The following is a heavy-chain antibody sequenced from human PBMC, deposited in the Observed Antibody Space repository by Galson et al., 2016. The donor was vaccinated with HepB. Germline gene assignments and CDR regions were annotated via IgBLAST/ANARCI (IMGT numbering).Heavy chain of an antibody. CDR1: GFTFSSHA. CDR3: AKDRNRYDFYSMDV. J-gene: IGHJ6*02. D-gene: IGHD5-12*01. V-gene: IGHV3-30-3*01. Sequence: SLRLSCAASGFTFSSHAMHWVRQAPGKGLEWVAVITYDGSNTYYAGAVKGRFTISRDNSKNTLYLQMNSLRAEDTAVYYCAKDRNRYDFYSMDVWGQGTTVTFSS. CDR2: ITYDGSNT.